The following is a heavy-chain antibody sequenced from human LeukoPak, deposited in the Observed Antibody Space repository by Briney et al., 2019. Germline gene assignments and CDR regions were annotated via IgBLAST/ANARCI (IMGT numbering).Heavy chain of an antibody. V-gene: IGHV3-23*01. CDR1: GFTFNNYG. D-gene: IGHD3-16*01. CDR3: ATNYDSSN. J-gene: IGHJ4*02. Sequence: GGSLRLSCAASGFTFNNYGMSWVRLAPGKGLEWVPAISGSGGSPYYANSVKGRFTISRDNSKNTLYLQMNSLRAEDTAIYYCATNYDSSNWGQGTLVTVSS. CDR2: ISGSGGSP.